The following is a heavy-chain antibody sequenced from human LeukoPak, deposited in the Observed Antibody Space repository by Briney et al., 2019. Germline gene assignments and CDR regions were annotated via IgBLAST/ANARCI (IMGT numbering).Heavy chain of an antibody. Sequence: ASVKVSCKASGYTFTGYYMHWVRQAPGQGLEWMGWINPNSGGTNYAQKFQGRVTMTRDTSISTAYMELSRLRSDDTAVYYCARAREYDSSGYYPGDAFDIWGQGTMVTVSS. D-gene: IGHD3-22*01. CDR2: INPNSGGT. V-gene: IGHV1-2*02. CDR3: ARAREYDSSGYYPGDAFDI. J-gene: IGHJ3*02. CDR1: GYTFTGYY.